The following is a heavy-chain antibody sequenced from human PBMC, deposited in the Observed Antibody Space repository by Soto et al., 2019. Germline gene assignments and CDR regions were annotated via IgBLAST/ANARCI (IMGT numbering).Heavy chain of an antibody. Sequence: SLRLSCAASGFTFSSYSMNWVRQAPGKGLEWVGRIRTKTYGETTDYAAPVKGRFTISRDDSRNTVFLEMNSLRTEDSAVYYCATDKGFYGTSDYRDYWGQGTLVTVSS. V-gene: IGHV3-15*01. CDR2: IRTKTYGETT. J-gene: IGHJ4*02. D-gene: IGHD3-22*01. CDR1: GFTFSSYS. CDR3: ATDKGFYGTSDYRDY.